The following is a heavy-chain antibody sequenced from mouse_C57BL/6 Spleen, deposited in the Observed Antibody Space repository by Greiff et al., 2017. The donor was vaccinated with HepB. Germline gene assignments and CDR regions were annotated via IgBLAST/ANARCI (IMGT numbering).Heavy chain of an antibody. CDR2: INPGSGGT. CDR3: ARQGKYYAMDY. J-gene: IGHJ4*01. Sequence: VQLQQSGAELVRPGTSVKVSCKASGYAFTNYLIEWVKQRPGQGLEWIGVINPGSGGTNYNEKFKGKSTLTADKSSSTAYMQLSSLTSEDSAVYCCARQGKYYAMDYWGQGTSVTVSS. V-gene: IGHV1-54*01. CDR1: GYAFTNYL.